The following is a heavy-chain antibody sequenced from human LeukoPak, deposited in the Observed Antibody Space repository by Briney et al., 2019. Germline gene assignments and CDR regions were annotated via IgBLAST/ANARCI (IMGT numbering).Heavy chain of an antibody. CDR2: ISYDGSNN. V-gene: IGHV3-30*18. Sequence: GGSLRLSCAASGFTFSSYGMHWVRQAPGKGLEWVAVISYDGSNNYYADSVKGRFTISRDNSKNTLYLQMNSLRAEDTAVYYCAKDAWAMVRGVIDWGQGTLVTVSS. CDR3: AKDAWAMVRGVID. J-gene: IGHJ4*02. D-gene: IGHD3-10*01. CDR1: GFTFSSYG.